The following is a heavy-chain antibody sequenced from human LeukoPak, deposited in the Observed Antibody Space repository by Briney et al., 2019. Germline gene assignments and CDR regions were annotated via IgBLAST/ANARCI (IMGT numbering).Heavy chain of an antibody. CDR3: ARVGLSHSSGWYTVDY. CDR2: INHSGST. CDR1: GGSFSGYY. Sequence: SETLSLTCAVYGGSFSGYYWSWIRQPPGKGLEWIGEINHSGSTNYNPSLKSRVTISVDTSKNQFSLKLSSVTPADTAVYYCARVGLSHSSGWYTVDYWGQGTLVTVSS. J-gene: IGHJ4*02. V-gene: IGHV4-34*01. D-gene: IGHD6-19*01.